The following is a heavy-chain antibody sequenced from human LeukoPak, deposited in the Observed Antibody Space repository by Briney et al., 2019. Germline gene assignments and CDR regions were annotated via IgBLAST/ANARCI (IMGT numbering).Heavy chain of an antibody. D-gene: IGHD4-17*01. CDR2: VFYSGSA. V-gene: IGHV4-39*01. Sequence: PSETLSLTCAVSGASIYTVGSFWGWIRQPPVKGLEWIGSVFYSGSANYNPSLQSRVTISVDTSRNQFSLRLSSVTPADTAVYYCARRPSWPTTSAFDIWGQGTLVTVSP. CDR3: ARRPSWPTTSAFDI. CDR1: GASIYTVGSF. J-gene: IGHJ3*02.